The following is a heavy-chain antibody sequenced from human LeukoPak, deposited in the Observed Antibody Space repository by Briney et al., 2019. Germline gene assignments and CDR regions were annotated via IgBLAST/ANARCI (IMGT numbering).Heavy chain of an antibody. D-gene: IGHD3-3*01. CDR1: GGTFSSYA. J-gene: IGHJ4*02. CDR2: ITPIFGIA. V-gene: IGHV1-69*04. CDR3: VITIDYFDY. Sequence: ASVKVSCKASGGTFSSYAISWVRQAPGQGLEWMGRITPIFGIANYAQKFQGRVTITADKSTSTAYMELSSLRSEDTAVYYCVITIDYFDYWGQGTLVTVSS.